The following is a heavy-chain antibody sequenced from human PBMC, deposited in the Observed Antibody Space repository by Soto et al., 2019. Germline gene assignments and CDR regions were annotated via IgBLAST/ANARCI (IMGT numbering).Heavy chain of an antibody. Sequence: PGESLKISCKGSGYSFTSYWIGWVRQMPGKGLEWMGIIYPGDSDTRYSPSFQGQVTISADKSISTAYLQWSSLKASDTAMYYCARHNYGSGSYGYYYYYGMDVWGQGTTVTVSS. CDR3: ARHNYGSGSYGYYYYYGMDV. V-gene: IGHV5-51*01. D-gene: IGHD3-10*01. J-gene: IGHJ6*02. CDR2: IYPGDSDT. CDR1: GYSFTSYW.